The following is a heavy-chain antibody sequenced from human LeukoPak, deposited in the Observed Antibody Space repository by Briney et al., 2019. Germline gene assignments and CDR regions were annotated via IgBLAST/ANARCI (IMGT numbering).Heavy chain of an antibody. Sequence: GGSLRLSCAASGFTFDNYCMSWVRQAPGKGLEWVANIKQDGSEKYYVDSVKGRFTISRDNAKNSLYLQMNSLRAEDTAVYYCARNRRRIAAAGTLWFDPWGQGTLVTVSS. CDR1: GFTFDNYC. CDR2: IKQDGSEK. CDR3: ARNRRRIAAAGTLWFDP. J-gene: IGHJ5*02. V-gene: IGHV3-7*01. D-gene: IGHD6-13*01.